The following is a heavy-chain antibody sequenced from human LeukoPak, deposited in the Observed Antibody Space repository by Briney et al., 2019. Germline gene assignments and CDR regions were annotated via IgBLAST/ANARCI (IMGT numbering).Heavy chain of an antibody. J-gene: IGHJ4*02. Sequence: GGPLRLSCAASGFTFSSYAMTWVRQAPGKGLEWVSGIFASGGSTYYADSVKGRFTISRDNSKNTVYLQMNSLRAEDTALYYCGKRGGTIAVRDIFDYWGQGTLVTVSS. V-gene: IGHV3-23*01. CDR1: GFTFSSYA. D-gene: IGHD2-15*01. CDR3: GKRGGTIAVRDIFDY. CDR2: IFASGGST.